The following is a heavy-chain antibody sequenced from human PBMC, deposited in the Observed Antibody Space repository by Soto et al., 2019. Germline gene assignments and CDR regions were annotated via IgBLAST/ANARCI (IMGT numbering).Heavy chain of an antibody. J-gene: IGHJ3*02. V-gene: IGHV6-1*01. CDR3: ARDRYYYDSSGPLNDAFDI. CDR2: TYYRSKSYN. D-gene: IGHD3-22*01. CDR1: GDSVSSNSAG. Sequence: SLTLSLTCAISGDSVSSNSAGWNWIRQSPSRGLEWLGRTYYRSKSYNDYAVSVKSRITINPDTSKNQFSLQLNSVTPEDTAVYYCARDRYYYDSSGPLNDAFDIWGQGTMVTVSS.